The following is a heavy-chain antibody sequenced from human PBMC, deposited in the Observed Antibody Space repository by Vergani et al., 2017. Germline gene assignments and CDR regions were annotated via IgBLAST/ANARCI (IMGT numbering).Heavy chain of an antibody. J-gene: IGHJ3*02. CDR3: AKVGRSEVAGTFGAFDI. V-gene: IGHV3-23*01. D-gene: IGHD6-19*01. Sequence: EVQLLESGGDLVQPGGSLRLSCAASGFTFNMHAMSWVRQAPGKGLEWVSTLSASDRRTHYADSVKGRFTISRDISKNTLFLHMNSLRPEDTAVYYCAKVGRSEVAGTFGAFDIWGQGTMVTVSS. CDR1: GFTFNMHA. CDR2: LSASDRRT.